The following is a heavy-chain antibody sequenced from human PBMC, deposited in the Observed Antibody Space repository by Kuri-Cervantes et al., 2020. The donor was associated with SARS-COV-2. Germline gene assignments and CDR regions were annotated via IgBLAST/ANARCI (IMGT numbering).Heavy chain of an antibody. Sequence: GGSLRLSCAASGFTFSSYAMHWVRQAPGKGLEWVSGISWNSGSIGYADSVKGRFTISRDNAKNTLYLQMNSLRAEDTAVYYCARGARDIVVVPAAKDWFDPWGQGTLVTVSS. CDR2: ISWNSGSI. J-gene: IGHJ5*02. V-gene: IGHV3-9*01. D-gene: IGHD2-2*01. CDR3: ARGARDIVVVPAAKDWFDP. CDR1: GFTFSSYA.